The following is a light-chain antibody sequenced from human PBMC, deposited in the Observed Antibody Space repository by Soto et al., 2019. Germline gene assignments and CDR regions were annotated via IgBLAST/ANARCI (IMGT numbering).Light chain of an antibody. CDR3: QQYSTYSWP. V-gene: IGKV1-39*01. J-gene: IGKJ1*01. CDR1: QSIRSY. CDR2: AAS. Sequence: DIQLTQSPSSLSASVGDRVTITCRASQSIRSYLNWYQQKPGKAPKLLIYAASSLQTGVSSRFSGSGYGTDLTLTISNLKPEDFATYFCQQYSTYSWPVGQGTKV.